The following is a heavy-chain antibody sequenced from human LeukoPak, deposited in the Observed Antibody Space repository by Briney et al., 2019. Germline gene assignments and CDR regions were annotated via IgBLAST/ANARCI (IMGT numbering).Heavy chain of an antibody. D-gene: IGHD3-3*01. CDR1: GGSISSSSYY. V-gene: IGHV4-39*07. CDR3: ARDFTMEY. Sequence: SETLSLTCTVSGGSISSSSYYWGWIRQPPGKGLEWIGSIYYSGSTYYNPSLKSRVTISVDTSKNQFSLKLSSVTAADTAVYYCARDFTMEYWGQGTLVTVSS. CDR2: IYYSGST. J-gene: IGHJ4*02.